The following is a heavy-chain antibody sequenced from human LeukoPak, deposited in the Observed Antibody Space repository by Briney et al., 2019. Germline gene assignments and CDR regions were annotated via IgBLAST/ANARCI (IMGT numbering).Heavy chain of an antibody. CDR2: INAGNGNT. V-gene: IGHV1-3*01. D-gene: IGHD3-22*01. CDR1: GYTFTSYA. CDR3: ARDYYDSRVYGMDV. J-gene: IGHJ6*02. Sequence: ASVKVSCKASGYTFTSYAMHWVRQAPGQRLEWMGWINAGNGNTKYSQKFQGRVTITRDTSASTAYMELSSLRSEDTVVYYCARDYYDSRVYGMDVWGQGTTVTVSS.